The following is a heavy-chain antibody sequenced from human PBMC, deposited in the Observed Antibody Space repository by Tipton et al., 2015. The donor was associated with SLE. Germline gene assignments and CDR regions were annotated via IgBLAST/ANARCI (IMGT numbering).Heavy chain of an antibody. J-gene: IGHJ4*02. D-gene: IGHD1-26*01. CDR3: ARDSGSYYAFDY. CDR2: IYHSGST. CDR1: GGSISGHY. Sequence: TLSLTCTVSGGSISGHYWSWVRQPPGKGLEWIGEIYHSGSTNYNPSLKSRVTISVDKSKNQFSLKLSSVTAADTAVYYCARDSGSYYAFDYWGQGTLVTVSS. V-gene: IGHV4-4*02.